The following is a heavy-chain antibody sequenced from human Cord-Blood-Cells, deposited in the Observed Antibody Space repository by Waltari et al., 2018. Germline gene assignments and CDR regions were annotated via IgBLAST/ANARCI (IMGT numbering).Heavy chain of an antibody. CDR3: ARSGYSSGWFDAFDI. D-gene: IGHD6-19*01. Sequence: QVQLQETGPGLVKPSETLSLTCTVPGGSISSYYWSWIRQPAGRGLEWIGRIYTSGRTNYNPALMFRVPMSGDTSKSQFSLKLSSVTAADTAVYYCARSGYSSGWFDAFDIWGQGTMVTVSS. V-gene: IGHV4-4*07. CDR1: GGSISSYY. J-gene: IGHJ3*02. CDR2: IYTSGRT.